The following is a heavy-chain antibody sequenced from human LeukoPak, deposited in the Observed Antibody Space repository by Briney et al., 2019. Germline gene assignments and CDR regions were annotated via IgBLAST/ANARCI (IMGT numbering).Heavy chain of an antibody. V-gene: IGHV1-46*01. CDR2: INPSGGST. D-gene: IGHD2-15*01. CDR3: ARDRFSGGSCYGY. CDR1: GYTFTSYY. Sequence: ASVKVSCKASGYTFTSYYMHWVRQAPGQGLEWMGIINPSGGSTSYAQKFQGRVTMTRDMSTSTVYMGLSSLRSEDTAVYYCARDRFSGGSCYGYWGQGTLVTVSS. J-gene: IGHJ4*02.